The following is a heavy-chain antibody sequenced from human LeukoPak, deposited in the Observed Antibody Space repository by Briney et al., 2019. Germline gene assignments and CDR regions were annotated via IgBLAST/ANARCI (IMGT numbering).Heavy chain of an antibody. D-gene: IGHD6-13*01. Sequence: SETLSLTCTVSGGSISSYYWSWIRQPPGKGLEWIGYIYYSGSTNYNPSLESRVTISVDTSKNQFSLKLSSVTAADTAVYYCARAGRSIAAAAWYFDYWGQGTLVTVSS. J-gene: IGHJ4*02. CDR2: IYYSGST. CDR1: GGSISSYY. CDR3: ARAGRSIAAAAWYFDY. V-gene: IGHV4-59*01.